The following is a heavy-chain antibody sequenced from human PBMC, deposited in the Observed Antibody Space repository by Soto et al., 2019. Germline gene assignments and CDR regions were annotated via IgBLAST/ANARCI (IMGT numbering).Heavy chain of an antibody. J-gene: IGHJ6*02. CDR2: ISSNGGST. CDR1: GFTFSSYA. CDR3: AKDRGSGSYAANYYYYGMDV. D-gene: IGHD3-10*01. Sequence: GGSLRLSCSASGFTFSSYAMHWVRQAPGKGLEYVSAISSNGGSTYYADSVKGRFTISRDNSKNTLYLQMSSLRAEDTAVYYCAKDRGSGSYAANYYYYGMDVWGQGTTVTAP. V-gene: IGHV3-64D*06.